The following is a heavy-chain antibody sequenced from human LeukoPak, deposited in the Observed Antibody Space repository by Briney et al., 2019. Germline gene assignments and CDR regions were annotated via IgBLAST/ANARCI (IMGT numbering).Heavy chain of an antibody. V-gene: IGHV1-69*15. D-gene: IGHD1-26*01. CDR1: GGTFTSYA. CDR2: IIPISGTT. J-gene: IGHJ5*02. CDR3: ARKLRLGGNWFDP. Sequence: SVKVSSKTSGGTFTSYAITWVRQAPGQGLEWMGKIIPISGTTNYAQKFQGRVTFTADESTSTAYMELSSLRSEDTALYYCARKLRLGGNWFDPWGQGTLVTVSS.